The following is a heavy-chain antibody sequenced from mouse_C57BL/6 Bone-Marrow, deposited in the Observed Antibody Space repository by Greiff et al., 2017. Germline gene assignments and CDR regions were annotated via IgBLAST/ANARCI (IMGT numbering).Heavy chain of an antibody. Sequence: QVQLQQPGAELVKPGASVKMSCKASGYTFTSYWINWVKQRPGQGLEWIGEIYPGSGSNNYNEKFKRTATLTVDTSSSTAYLQLSSLASEDSAVYSCARPCYSNYWYFDVWGTGTTVTVSS. CDR3: ARPCYSNYWYFDV. CDR1: GYTFTSYW. D-gene: IGHD2-5*01. CDR2: IYPGSGSN. J-gene: IGHJ1*03. V-gene: IGHV1-55*01.